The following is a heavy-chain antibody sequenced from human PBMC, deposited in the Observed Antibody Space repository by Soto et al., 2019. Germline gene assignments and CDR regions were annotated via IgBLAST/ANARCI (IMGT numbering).Heavy chain of an antibody. CDR1: GFTFSNAW. D-gene: IGHD4-17*01. J-gene: IGHJ4*02. CDR2: IKSESEGGKK. Sequence: GGSLRLSCAVSGFTFSNAWISWVRQAPGKGLEWIGRIKSESEGGKKEYAAPVKGRFTISRDDSKNTVYLQMTSLKTEDTAVYSCSTGLTYFSDTTGYYFDSWGQGALVTVSS. V-gene: IGHV3-15*01. CDR3: STGLTYFSDTTGYYFDS.